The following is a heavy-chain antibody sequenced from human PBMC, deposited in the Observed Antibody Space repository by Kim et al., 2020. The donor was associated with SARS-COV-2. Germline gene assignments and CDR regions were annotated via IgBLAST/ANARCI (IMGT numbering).Heavy chain of an antibody. Sequence: KYYVEAVKGPLNIARENAKNSMYMEMNSLRAEDTAVYYCARDLDYGGFDLWGRGTLVTVSS. J-gene: IGHJ2*01. CDR3: ARDLDYGGFDL. CDR2: K. V-gene: IGHV3-7*01. D-gene: IGHD3-10*01.